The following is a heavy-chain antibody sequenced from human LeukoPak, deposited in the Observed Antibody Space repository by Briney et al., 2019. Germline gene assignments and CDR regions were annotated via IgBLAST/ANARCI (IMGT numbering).Heavy chain of an antibody. V-gene: IGHV4-39*07. J-gene: IGHJ5*02. CDR2: IYYSGST. CDR3: ARIRLNTIRSGSHNWFDP. Sequence: PSETLSLTCTVSGGSISSSSYYWGWIRQPPGKGLEWIGSIYYSGSTYYNPSLKSRVTISVDTSKNQFSLKLSSVTAADTAVYYCARIRLNTIRSGSHNWFDPWGQGTLVTVSS. D-gene: IGHD3-10*01. CDR1: GGSISSSSYY.